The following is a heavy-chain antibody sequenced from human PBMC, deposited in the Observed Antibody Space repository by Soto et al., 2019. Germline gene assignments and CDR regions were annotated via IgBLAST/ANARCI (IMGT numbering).Heavy chain of an antibody. CDR3: ASRITASPNYDYAMDV. J-gene: IGHJ6*02. V-gene: IGHV1-69*12. D-gene: IGHD1-20*01. Sequence: QVQLVQSGAEVKKPGSSVKVSCKASGGTFSSYAINWVRQAPGQGLEWMGGIIPIFGTADYAQKFQCRVTITADQSTSTAYMQPSSLTCADTAVYYWASRITASPNYDYAMDVWGQGTTVTVSS. CDR1: GGTFSSYA. CDR2: IIPIFGTA.